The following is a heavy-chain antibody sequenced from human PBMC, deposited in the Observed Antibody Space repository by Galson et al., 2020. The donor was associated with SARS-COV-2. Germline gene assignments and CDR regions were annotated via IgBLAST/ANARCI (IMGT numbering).Heavy chain of an antibody. J-gene: IGHJ4*02. V-gene: IGHV3-64D*06. CDR2: ISSNGGST. Sequence: GGSLRLSCAASGFTFSSYGMHWVRQAPGKGLEYVSAISSNGGSTYYADSVKGRFTISRDNSKNTLYLQMSSLRAEDTAVYYCVKGYYYDSSGYYSIGFDYWGQGTLVTVSS. D-gene: IGHD3-22*01. CDR1: GFTFSSYG. CDR3: VKGYYYDSSGYYSIGFDY.